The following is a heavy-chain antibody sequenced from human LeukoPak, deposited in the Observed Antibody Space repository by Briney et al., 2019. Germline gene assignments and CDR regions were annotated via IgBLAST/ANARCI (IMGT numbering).Heavy chain of an antibody. D-gene: IGHD4-17*01. CDR1: GGSISSSIYY. CDR2: IYYSGST. Sequence: PSETLSLTCTVSGGSISSSIYYWGWIRQPPGKGLEWIGSIYYSGSTYYNPSLKSRVTISVDTSKNQFSLKLSSVTAADTAVYYCARPSDYGDPYYFDYWGQGTLVTVSS. V-gene: IGHV4-39*01. J-gene: IGHJ4*02. CDR3: ARPSDYGDPYYFDY.